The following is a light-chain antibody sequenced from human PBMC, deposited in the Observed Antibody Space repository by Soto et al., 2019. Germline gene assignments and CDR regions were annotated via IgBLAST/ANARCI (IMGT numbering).Light chain of an antibody. CDR1: SSNIGNNA. CDR2: YDD. Sequence: QSVLTQPPSVSEAPSQRVTISCSGSSSNIGNNAVNWYQQLPGKAPKLLIYYDDLLPSGVSDRFSGSKSGTSASLAISGLQSEDEADYYCAAWDDSLNVAVFGGGTKLTVL. V-gene: IGLV1-36*01. J-gene: IGLJ2*01. CDR3: AAWDDSLNVAV.